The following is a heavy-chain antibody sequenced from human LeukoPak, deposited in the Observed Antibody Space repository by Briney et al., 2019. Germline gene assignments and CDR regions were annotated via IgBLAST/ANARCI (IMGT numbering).Heavy chain of an antibody. CDR2: IDPSYSYT. V-gene: IGHV5-10-1*01. J-gene: IGHJ4*02. D-gene: IGHD3-10*01. CDR1: GYNFTSLW. CDR3: ARNMVRGVIRGDY. Sequence: GESLRISCKGSGYNFTSLWIGWVRQMPGKGLEWRGRIDPSYSYTNYSTSFQGHVTISAGKAMSTVYLQWSSLKASDTAMYYCARNMVRGVIRGDYWGQGTMVTVSS.